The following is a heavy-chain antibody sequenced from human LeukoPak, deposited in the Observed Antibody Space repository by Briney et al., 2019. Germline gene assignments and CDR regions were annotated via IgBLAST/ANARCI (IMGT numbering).Heavy chain of an antibody. CDR1: GYTFTGYY. D-gene: IGHD2-15*01. CDR3: ARARTYCSGGSCYLLDP. Sequence: ASLKVSCKASGYTFTGYYMHWVRQSPGQGLEWMGWINPNSGGTNYAQKFQGRVTMTRDTSISTAYMELSRLRSDDTAVYYCARARTYCSGGSCYLLDPWGQGTLVTVSS. J-gene: IGHJ5*02. V-gene: IGHV1-2*02. CDR2: INPNSGGT.